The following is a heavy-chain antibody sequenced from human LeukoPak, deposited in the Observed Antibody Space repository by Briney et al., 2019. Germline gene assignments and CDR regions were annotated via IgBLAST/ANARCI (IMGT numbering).Heavy chain of an antibody. D-gene: IGHD7-27*01. V-gene: IGHV3-13*04. Sequence: GGSLRLSCAASGFTFSSHDMHWVRQAAGKGLEWVSGFIPAGDRYYAESVKGRFTISRDNAESSLYLLMNSLRVGDTAVQFCVRGGVWGISSNWFEYWGQGVLVTVSA. CDR1: GFTFSSHD. CDR3: VRGGVWGISSNWFEY. J-gene: IGHJ5*01. CDR2: FIPAGDR.